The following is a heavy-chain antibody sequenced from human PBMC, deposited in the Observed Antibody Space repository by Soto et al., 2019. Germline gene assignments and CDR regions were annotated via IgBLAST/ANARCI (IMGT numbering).Heavy chain of an antibody. CDR2: INPNSGGT. D-gene: IGHD3-22*01. V-gene: IGHV1-2*04. J-gene: IGHJ4*02. Sequence: QVQLVQSGAEVKKPGASVKVSCKASGYTFTGYYMHWVRQAPGQGLEWMGWINPNSGGTNYAQKFQGWVTMTRDTSISTAYMELSRLRSDDTAVYYCARAVHYYDSSGYQIPYYFDYWGQGTLVTVSS. CDR3: ARAVHYYDSSGYQIPYYFDY. CDR1: GYTFTGYY.